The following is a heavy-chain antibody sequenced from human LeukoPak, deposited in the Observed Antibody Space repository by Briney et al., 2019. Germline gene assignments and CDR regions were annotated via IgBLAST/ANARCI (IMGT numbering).Heavy chain of an antibody. Sequence: HPGGSLRLSCAASGFTFSNYAMSWVRQAPGKGLEWVSAVSGSGDTTYYAGSVKGRFTISRDNAKNTLYLQMNSLRAEDTAVYYCAKSRSGSYLSGGSLRENWFDPWGQGTLVTVSS. CDR2: VSGSGDTT. CDR3: AKSRSGSYLSGGSLRENWFDP. CDR1: GFTFSNYA. J-gene: IGHJ5*02. V-gene: IGHV3-23*01. D-gene: IGHD1-26*01.